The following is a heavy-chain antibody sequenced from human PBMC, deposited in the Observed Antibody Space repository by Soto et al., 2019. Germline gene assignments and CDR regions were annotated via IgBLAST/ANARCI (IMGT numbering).Heavy chain of an antibody. CDR1: GFTFSNYA. CDR2: IRETGNT. J-gene: IGHJ4*02. CDR3: AKQQMGVIRALDY. D-gene: IGHD1-26*01. Sequence: EVQILQSGGGLEQPGGSLRLSCEASGFTFSNYAMSWIRQAPGKGLEWVSTIRETGNTYYADSVRGRFATSRDNSENTLYLQMSSLRAEDTAVYYCAKQQMGVIRALDYWGQGTRVTVSS. V-gene: IGHV3-23*01.